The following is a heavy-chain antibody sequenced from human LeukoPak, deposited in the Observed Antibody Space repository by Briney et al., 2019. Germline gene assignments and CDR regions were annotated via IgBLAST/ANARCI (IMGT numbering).Heavy chain of an antibody. CDR3: ARSGGYYNWFDP. Sequence: PSQTLSLTCTVSGGSIRSYYWSWIRQPPGKGLEWIGYSYYSGSTYYNPSLESRVTISVDTSKNQFSLKLNSVTAADTAVYYCARSGGYYNWFDPWGQGTLVTVSS. CDR1: GGSIRSYY. J-gene: IGHJ5*02. D-gene: IGHD3-3*01. CDR2: SYYSGST. V-gene: IGHV4-59*08.